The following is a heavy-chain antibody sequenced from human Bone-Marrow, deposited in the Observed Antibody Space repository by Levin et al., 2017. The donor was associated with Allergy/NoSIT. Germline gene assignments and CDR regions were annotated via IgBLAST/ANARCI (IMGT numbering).Heavy chain of an antibody. Sequence: PGGSLRLSCAASGFIFRDYWMTWIRQAPGKGLEWIAYISRSGSTIYYAESVKGRFTISRDNARKSLYLQMHSLRVEDTALYYCARDLGSMNWFDPWGQGPWSPSPQ. J-gene: IGHJ5*02. CDR1: GFIFRDYW. V-gene: IGHV3-11*01. CDR2: ISRSGSTI. CDR3: ARDLGSMNWFDP. D-gene: IGHD2/OR15-2a*01.